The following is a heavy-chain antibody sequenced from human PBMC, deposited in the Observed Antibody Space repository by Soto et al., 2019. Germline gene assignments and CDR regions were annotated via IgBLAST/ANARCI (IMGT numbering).Heavy chain of an antibody. CDR1: GYIFTGYH. V-gene: IGHV1-2*04. CDR2: INPKSGVT. CDR3: AKGLTLSYSSGYYVY. Sequence: ASVKVSCKASGYIFTGYHMHWVRQAPGRGPEWMGWINPKSGVTNYAQKFQGLVTMTRDTSINTAYMELSSLRSDDTAVYYCAKGLTLSYSSGYYVYWGQGSLVTVSS. J-gene: IGHJ4*02. D-gene: IGHD3-22*01.